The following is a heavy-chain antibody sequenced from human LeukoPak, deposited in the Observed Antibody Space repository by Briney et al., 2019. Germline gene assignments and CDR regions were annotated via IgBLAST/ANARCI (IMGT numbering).Heavy chain of an antibody. J-gene: IGHJ3*02. CDR3: ARGDYPSAFDI. CDR2: IYHSGST. D-gene: IGHD2-21*01. CDR1: GGSISSSNW. Sequence: SGTLSLTCAVSGGSISSSNWWSWVRQPPGKGLEWIGEIYHSGSTNYNPSLKSRVTISVDTSKNQFSLKVNSVTAADTAVYYCARGDYPSAFDIWGQGTTVTVSS. V-gene: IGHV4-4*02.